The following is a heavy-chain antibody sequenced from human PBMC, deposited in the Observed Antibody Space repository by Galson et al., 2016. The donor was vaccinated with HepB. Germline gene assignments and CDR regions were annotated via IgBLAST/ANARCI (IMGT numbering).Heavy chain of an antibody. CDR2: INPSADST. CDR3: ARDRGNYDSTGYYFDY. Sequence: SVKVSCKASGYTFTSSGISWVRQAPGQGLQWMGTINPSADSTTYAHNFQGRVTMTRDTSTSTVYMELSSLRSEDTAVFYCARDRGNYDSTGYYFDYWGQGTLVTVSS. D-gene: IGHD3-22*01. J-gene: IGHJ4*02. V-gene: IGHV1-46*01. CDR1: GYTFTSSG.